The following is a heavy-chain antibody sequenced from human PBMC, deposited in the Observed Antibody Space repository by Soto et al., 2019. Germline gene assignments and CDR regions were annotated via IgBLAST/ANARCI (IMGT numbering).Heavy chain of an antibody. CDR3: AKGGSGSYNNVFEY. V-gene: IGHV3-9*01. CDR1: GFTFDDYA. Sequence: EVQLVESGGGLVQPGRSLRLSCAASGFTFDDYALHWVRQAPGKGREWVSGLSWNSGSIGYADSVKGRFTISRDNAKNSLYLQMNSLRAEETAWYYCAKGGSGSYNNVFEYWGQGTLVTVSS. D-gene: IGHD3-10*01. CDR2: LSWNSGSI. J-gene: IGHJ4*02.